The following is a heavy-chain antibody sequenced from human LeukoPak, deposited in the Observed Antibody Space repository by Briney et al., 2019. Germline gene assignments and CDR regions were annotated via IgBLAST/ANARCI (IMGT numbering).Heavy chain of an antibody. CDR3: ARGGYEYWFDP. J-gene: IGHJ5*02. D-gene: IGHD5-18*01. CDR1: GGTFSSYA. Sequence: ASVKVSCKASGGTFSSYAISWVRQAPGQGLEWMGIINPSGGSTTYAQKFQGRVTMTRNTSISTAYMELSSLRSEDTAVYYCARGGYEYWFDPWGQGTLVTVSS. CDR2: INPSGGST. V-gene: IGHV1-8*02.